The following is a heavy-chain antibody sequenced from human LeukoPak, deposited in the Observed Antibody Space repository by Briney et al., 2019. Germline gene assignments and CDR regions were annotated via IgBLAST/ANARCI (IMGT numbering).Heavy chain of an antibody. CDR2: IIPIFGTA. Sequence: ASVKVSCKASGGTFSSYAISWVRQAPGQGLEWVGGIIPIFGTANYAQKFQGRVTITADESTSTAYMELSSLRSEDTAVYYCAREVRAYFDYWGQGTLVTVSS. V-gene: IGHV1-69*13. CDR3: AREVRAYFDY. CDR1: GGTFSSYA. J-gene: IGHJ4*02. D-gene: IGHD4-11*01.